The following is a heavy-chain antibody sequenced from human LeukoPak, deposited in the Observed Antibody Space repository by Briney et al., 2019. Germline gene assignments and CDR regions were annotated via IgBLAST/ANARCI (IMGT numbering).Heavy chain of an antibody. D-gene: IGHD1-26*01. CDR1: GGSISSSSYY. CDR3: ARYNQDIVGATKAGVSPTDY. CDR2: IYYSGST. J-gene: IGHJ4*02. V-gene: IGHV4-39*07. Sequence: SETLSLTCTVSGGSISSSSYYWGWIRQPPGKGLEWIGSIYYSGSTYYNPSLKSRVTISVDTSKNQFSLKLSSVTAADTAVYYCARYNQDIVGATKAGVSPTDYWGQGTLVTVSS.